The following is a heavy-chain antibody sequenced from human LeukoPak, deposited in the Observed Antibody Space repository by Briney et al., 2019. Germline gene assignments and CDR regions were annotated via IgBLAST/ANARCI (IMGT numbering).Heavy chain of an antibody. Sequence: PGRSLRLSCAASGFTFSSYAMHWVRQAPGKGLEWVAVISYDGSNKYYADSVKGRFTISRDNSENTLYLQMNSLRAEDTAVYYCARAPGIAAAGLHFDYWGQGTLVTVSS. CDR1: GFTFSSYA. CDR3: ARAPGIAAAGLHFDY. D-gene: IGHD6-13*01. J-gene: IGHJ4*02. CDR2: ISYDGSNK. V-gene: IGHV3-30*04.